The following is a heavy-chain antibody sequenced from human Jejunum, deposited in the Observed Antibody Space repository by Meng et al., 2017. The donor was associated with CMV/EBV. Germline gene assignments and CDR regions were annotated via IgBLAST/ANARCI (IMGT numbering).Heavy chain of an antibody. Sequence: CAASGFTFSTYGISWVRQAPGRGLEWVAFIRYDGSNKEYADSVRGRFTISRDNSKNSLYLQMNSLRAEDTAIYYCVRDTYRFCDFWGQGTRVTVSS. CDR3: VRDTYRFCDF. CDR1: GFTFSTYG. CDR2: IRYDGSNK. J-gene: IGHJ4*02. D-gene: IGHD5-18*01. V-gene: IGHV3-33*07.